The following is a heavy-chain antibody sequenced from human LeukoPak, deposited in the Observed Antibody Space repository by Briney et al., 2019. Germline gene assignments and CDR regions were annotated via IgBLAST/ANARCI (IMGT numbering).Heavy chain of an antibody. CDR2: ISSSSLYT. V-gene: IGHV3-21*01. CDR1: GFIFSSYS. D-gene: IGHD4-17*01. CDR3: ARDDTVTTRVGFID. J-gene: IGHJ4*02. Sequence: GGSLRLSCAASGFIFSSYSMNWVRQAPGKGLEWVSSISSSSLYTFYADSVKGRFTISRDNAKKSLYLLMNSLRAEDTAVYYCARDDTVTTRVGFIDWGQGTQVTVSS.